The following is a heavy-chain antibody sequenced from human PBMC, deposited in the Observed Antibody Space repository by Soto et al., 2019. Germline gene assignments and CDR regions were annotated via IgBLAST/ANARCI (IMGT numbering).Heavy chain of an antibody. CDR3: ARGRYCLTGRCFPNWFDS. Sequence: SETLSLTCSVSGDSISTVDYFWACVRQPPGQALEYIGYIYKSATTYYNPSFESRVAISLDTSKSQFSLNVTSLTAADTAVYFCARGRYCLTGRCFPNWFDSWGQGTLVTVSS. J-gene: IGHJ5*01. CDR1: GDSISTVDYF. CDR2: IYKSATT. D-gene: IGHD2-15*01. V-gene: IGHV4-30-4*01.